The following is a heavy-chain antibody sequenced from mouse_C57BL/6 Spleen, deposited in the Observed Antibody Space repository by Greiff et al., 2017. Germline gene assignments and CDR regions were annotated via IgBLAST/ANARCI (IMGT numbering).Heavy chain of an antibody. CDR3: ARVDFGGTESLAY. J-gene: IGHJ3*01. Sequence: QVQLQQSGAELVKPGASVKISCKASGYTFTDYYLNWVKQRPGQGLEWIGKIGPGSGSTYYNETFKGTATLTADKSSSTAYMQLSSLPSEDSAVYFCARVDFGGTESLAYWGQGTLVTVSA. CDR2: IGPGSGST. D-gene: IGHD4-1*01. V-gene: IGHV1-77*01. CDR1: GYTFTDYY.